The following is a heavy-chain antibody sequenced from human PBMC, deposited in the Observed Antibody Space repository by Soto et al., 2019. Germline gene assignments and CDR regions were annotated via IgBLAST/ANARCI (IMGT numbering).Heavy chain of an antibody. CDR2: ISSNGVGT. CDR1: GFTLSGYA. V-gene: IGHV3-64*01. Sequence: GGSLRLSCAASGFTLSGYAMDWVRQAPGKGLEYVSGISSNGVGTYYANSVQGRFTISRDNSKNTVYLQMGSLRPEDMAVYYCARRARPDFYYLDVWGQGTTVTVSS. D-gene: IGHD6-6*01. CDR3: ARRARPDFYYLDV. J-gene: IGHJ6*03.